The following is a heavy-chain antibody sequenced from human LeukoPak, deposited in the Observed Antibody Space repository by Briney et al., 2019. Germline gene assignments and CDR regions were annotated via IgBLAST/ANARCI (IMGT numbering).Heavy chain of an antibody. V-gene: IGHV4-4*07. CDR3: ASGTYYYDSSGYYVENFDY. J-gene: IGHJ4*02. D-gene: IGHD3-22*01. Sequence: SETLSLTCTVSGGSISSYYWSWIRQPAGKGLEWIGRIYTSGSTNYNPSLKSRVTMSVDTSKNQFSLKLSSVTAADTAVYYCASGTYYYDSSGYYVENFDYWGQGTLVTVPS. CDR1: GGSISSYY. CDR2: IYTSGST.